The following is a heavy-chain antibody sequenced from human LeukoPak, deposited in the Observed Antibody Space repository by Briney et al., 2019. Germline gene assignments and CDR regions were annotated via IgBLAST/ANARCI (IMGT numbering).Heavy chain of an antibody. CDR3: VQCATGTTGRFDY. CDR2: IRFGATLA. V-gene: IGHV3-30*02. CDR1: GFTFSSNA. J-gene: IGHJ4*02. Sequence: GGSLRLSCTASGFTFSSNAVHWVRQAPGTGLEWVAFIRFGATLAYYVDSVKGRFTISRDNSKNTLFLQMNSLRAEDTAVYYYVQCATGTTGRFDYWGQGTLVTVSS. D-gene: IGHD1-1*01.